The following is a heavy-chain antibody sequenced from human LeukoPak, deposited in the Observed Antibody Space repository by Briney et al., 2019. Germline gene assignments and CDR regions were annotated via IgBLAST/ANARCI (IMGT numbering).Heavy chain of an antibody. J-gene: IGHJ4*02. D-gene: IGHD6-13*01. V-gene: IGHV4-30-2*01. Sequence: SETLSLTCAVSGGSISGGGYSWSWIRQPPGKGLEWIGYIYRSGSTYYNPSLKSRVTISVDRSKNQFSLKLSSVTAADTAVYYCARVGARSCFDYWGQGTPVTVSS. CDR2: IYRSGST. CDR1: GGSISGGGYS. CDR3: ARVGARSCFDY.